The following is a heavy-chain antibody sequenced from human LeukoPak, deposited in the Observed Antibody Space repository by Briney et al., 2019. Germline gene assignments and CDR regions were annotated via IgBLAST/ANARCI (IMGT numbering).Heavy chain of an antibody. J-gene: IGHJ4*02. CDR1: GGTFSSYA. CDR2: IIPIFGTA. V-gene: IGHV1-69*05. D-gene: IGHD1-26*01. Sequence: ASVRVSCKASGGTFSSYAISWVRQAPGQGLEWMGGIIPIFGTANYAQKFQGRVTIARDTSASTAYMELSSLTSEDTAVYYCARGRWVGTTQAYYLDYWGQGTLVTVSS. CDR3: ARGRWVGTTQAYYLDY.